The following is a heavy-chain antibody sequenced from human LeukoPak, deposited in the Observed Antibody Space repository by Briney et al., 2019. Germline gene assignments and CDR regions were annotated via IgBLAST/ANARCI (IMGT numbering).Heavy chain of an antibody. CDR1: GFTFSSYE. Sequence: GGSLRLSCGASGFTFSSYEMNWVRQAPGKGLEWVSLTSGSGGTTYYADSVKGRFTISRDNSKNTLYLQMNSLRDEDTAVYYCAGRLGGANSFDYWGQGTLVTVSS. V-gene: IGHV3-23*01. J-gene: IGHJ4*02. CDR3: AGRLGGANSFDY. D-gene: IGHD1-26*01. CDR2: TSGSGGTT.